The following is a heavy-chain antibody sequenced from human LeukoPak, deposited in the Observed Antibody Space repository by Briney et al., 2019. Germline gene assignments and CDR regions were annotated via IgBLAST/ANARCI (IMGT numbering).Heavy chain of an antibody. CDR1: GGSINNYY. CDR2: IYYRGST. CDR3: ARGGDYGDLRYFDY. J-gene: IGHJ4*02. Sequence: NSSETLSLTCTVSGGSINNYYWSWIRQPPGKGLEWIGYIYYRGSTNYNPSPKSRVTFSVDTSKNQFSLKLNSVTAADTAVYYCARGGDYGDLRYFDYWGQGTLVTVSS. D-gene: IGHD4-17*01. V-gene: IGHV4-59*01.